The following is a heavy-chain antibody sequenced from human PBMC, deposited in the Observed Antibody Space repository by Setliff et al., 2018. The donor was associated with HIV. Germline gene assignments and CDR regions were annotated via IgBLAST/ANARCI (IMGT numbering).Heavy chain of an antibody. Sequence: PGASVKVSCKASGYTFSNYGVHWVRQAPGQGLQWMGGISTDDGHTQYNRNFQGRITVTADTSTYTAHLELSRLISDDTAVYYCARRLDYYYDSNGYVHDAFDIWGQGTLVTVSS. CDR1: GYTFSNYG. D-gene: IGHD3-22*01. CDR2: ISTDDGHT. J-gene: IGHJ3*02. V-gene: IGHV1-18*01. CDR3: ARRLDYYYDSNGYVHDAFDI.